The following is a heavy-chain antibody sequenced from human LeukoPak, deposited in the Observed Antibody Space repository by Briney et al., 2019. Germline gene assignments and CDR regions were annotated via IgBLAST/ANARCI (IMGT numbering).Heavy chain of an antibody. CDR3: AKDYAHSNYWYLIDY. CDR2: ITWDGGIS. J-gene: IGHJ4*02. D-gene: IGHD6-19*01. V-gene: IGHV3-43D*03. CDR1: GFTFDDYA. Sequence: GGSLRLSCAASGFTFDDYAMHWVRQAPGKGLEWISLITWDGGISYYVDSLKGRFTISRDNSKNSLYLQMNSLRTEDTAFYYCAKDYAHSNYWYLIDYWGQGTLVTVSS.